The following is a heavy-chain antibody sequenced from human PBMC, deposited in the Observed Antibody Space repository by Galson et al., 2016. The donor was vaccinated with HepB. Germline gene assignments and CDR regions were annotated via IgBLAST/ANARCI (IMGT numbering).Heavy chain of an antibody. V-gene: IGHV5-51*01. CDR2: IYPHDSGT. J-gene: IGHJ4*02. D-gene: IGHD4/OR15-4a*01. CDR1: GYTFSTDW. CDR3: ARRGGATYGD. Sequence: QSGADVKKPGESLKISCKGSGYTFSTDWIGWVRQLPGKGLEWMGVIYPHDSGTRYSPSFQGQVTISADKSVSTAYRQWSSLNASDTAMYFCARRGGATYGDWGQGTLVTVSS.